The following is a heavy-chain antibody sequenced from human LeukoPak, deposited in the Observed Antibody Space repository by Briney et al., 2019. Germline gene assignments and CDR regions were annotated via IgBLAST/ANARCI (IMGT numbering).Heavy chain of an antibody. CDR2: IYHSGST. CDR3: ATRLLDYGDYQFDY. J-gene: IGHJ4*02. CDR1: GGSISSSNW. V-gene: IGHV4-4*02. D-gene: IGHD4-17*01. Sequence: PSGTLSLTCAVSGGSISSSNWWSWVRQPPGKGLGWIGEIYHSGSTNYNPSLKSRVTISVDKSKNQFSLKLSSVTAADTAVYYCATRLLDYGDYQFDYWGQGTLVTVSS.